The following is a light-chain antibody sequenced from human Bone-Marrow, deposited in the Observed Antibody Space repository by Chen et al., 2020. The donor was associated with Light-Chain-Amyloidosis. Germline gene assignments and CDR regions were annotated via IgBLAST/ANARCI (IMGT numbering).Light chain of an antibody. CDR3: QSADSSGTYEVI. Sequence: SYELTQPPSVSVSPGQTARIPCSGDDLPTKYAYGYQQKPGQAPVLVIHRDTERPSGISERFSGSSSGTTGTLTISGVQAEDEADYHCQSADSSGTYEVIFGGGTKLTVL. J-gene: IGLJ2*01. CDR2: RDT. V-gene: IGLV3-25*03. CDR1: DLPTKY.